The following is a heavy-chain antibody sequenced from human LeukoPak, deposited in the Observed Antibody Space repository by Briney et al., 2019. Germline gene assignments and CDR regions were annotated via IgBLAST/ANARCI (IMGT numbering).Heavy chain of an antibody. J-gene: IGHJ4*02. D-gene: IGHD2-2*01. CDR3: TTVWPQLLHFDY. V-gene: IGHV3-15*01. Sequence: GGSLRLSCAASGVTFSNAWMSWVRQAPGKGLEWVGRIKSKTDGGTTDYAAPVKGRFTNSRDDSKISLYLQTNSLKSEDTAVYYCTTVWPQLLHFDYWGQGTLVTVCS. CDR2: IKSKTDGGTT. CDR1: GVTFSNAW.